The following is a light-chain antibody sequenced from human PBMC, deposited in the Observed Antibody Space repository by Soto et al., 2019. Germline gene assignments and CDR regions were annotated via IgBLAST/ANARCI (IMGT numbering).Light chain of an antibody. Sequence: DIQMTQSPSSLSASVGDRVTITCRASQSISIYLNWYQQKPGKAPKLLIYAAYNLQSGVPSRFSGSGSGTDFTLTISSLQPEDFATYYCQQTYITPPLTFGGGTKVQIK. CDR2: AAY. J-gene: IGKJ4*01. V-gene: IGKV1-39*01. CDR1: QSISIY. CDR3: QQTYITPPLT.